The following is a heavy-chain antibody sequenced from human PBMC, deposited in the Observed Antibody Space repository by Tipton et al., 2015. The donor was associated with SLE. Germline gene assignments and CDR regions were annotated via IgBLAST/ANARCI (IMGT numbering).Heavy chain of an antibody. V-gene: IGHV3-53*05. D-gene: IGHD3-9*01. CDR2: INSGGST. CDR3: AREGRKVLRYFDWSIDY. CDR1: GFTVSSNY. J-gene: IGHJ4*02. Sequence: SLRLSCAASGFTVSSNYMSWVRQAPGKGLEWVSVINSGGSTYYADSVKGRFTISRDNSKNTLYLQMNSLRAEDTAVYYCAREGRKVLRYFDWSIDYWGQGTLVTVSS.